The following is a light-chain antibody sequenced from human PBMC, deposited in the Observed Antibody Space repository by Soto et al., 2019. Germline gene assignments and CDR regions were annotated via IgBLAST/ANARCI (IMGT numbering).Light chain of an antibody. J-gene: IGLJ1*01. Sequence: QSALTQPASVSGSPVQSITISCTGTSSDVGSYNLVSWYQQHPGKAPKLMIYEGSKRPSGVSNRFSGSEAGNTVSLTISGVQAEDDADYHCCSYAVRSTPYVFGTGTKLTVL. CDR1: SSDVGSYNL. CDR2: EGS. V-gene: IGLV2-23*01. CDR3: CSYAVRSTPYV.